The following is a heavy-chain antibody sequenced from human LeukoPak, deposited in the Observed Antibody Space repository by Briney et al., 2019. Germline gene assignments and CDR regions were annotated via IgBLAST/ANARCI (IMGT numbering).Heavy chain of an antibody. D-gene: IGHD6-19*01. CDR2: IKQDGSEK. CDR1: GFTFSSYW. Sequence: GGSLRLSCAASGFTFSSYWMSWVRQAPGKGLEWVANIKQDGSEKHYVDSVKGRFTISRDNAKNSLYLQMNSLRAEDTAVYYCARDRLAVADIYYMDVWGKGTTVTVSS. J-gene: IGHJ6*03. CDR3: ARDRLAVADIYYMDV. V-gene: IGHV3-7*01.